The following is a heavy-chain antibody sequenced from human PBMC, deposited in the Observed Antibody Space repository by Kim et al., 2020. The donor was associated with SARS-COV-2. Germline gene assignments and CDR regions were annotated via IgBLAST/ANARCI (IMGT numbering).Heavy chain of an antibody. CDR2: ISGSGGST. D-gene: IGHD6-13*01. CDR3: AKDWQQLVTRDYYYYYGMDV. CDR1: GFTFSSYA. V-gene: IGHV3-23*01. Sequence: GGSLRLSCAASGFTFSSYAMSWVRQAPGKGLEWVSAISGSGGSTYYADSVKGRFTISRDNSKNTLYLQMNSLRAEDTAVYYCAKDWQQLVTRDYYYYYGMDVGGQGPRVTVSS. J-gene: IGHJ6*02.